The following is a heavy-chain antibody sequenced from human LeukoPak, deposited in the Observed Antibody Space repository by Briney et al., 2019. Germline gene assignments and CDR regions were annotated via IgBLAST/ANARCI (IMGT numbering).Heavy chain of an antibody. D-gene: IGHD6-13*01. J-gene: IGHJ5*02. V-gene: IGHV4-4*02. Sequence: PSETLSLTCTVSGGSISSSNWWSWVRQPPGKGLEWIGEIYHSGSTNYNPSLKSRVTISVDKSKNQFSLKLSSVTAADTAVYYCARVGGSSKPWVELNWFDPWGQGTLVTVSS. CDR1: GGSISSSNW. CDR2: IYHSGST. CDR3: ARVGGSSKPWVELNWFDP.